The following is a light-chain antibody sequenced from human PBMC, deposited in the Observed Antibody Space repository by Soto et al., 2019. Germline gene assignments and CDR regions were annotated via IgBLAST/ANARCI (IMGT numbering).Light chain of an antibody. CDR3: STYTSTTPLGV. CDR2: GVS. CDR1: SSDVRSYNY. Sequence: QSALTQPASVSGSPGQSITISCTGISSDVRSYNYVSWYQHHPGQAPKLLVYGVSNRPSGVSNRFSGSKSANTASLTISGLLAEDEADYYCSTYTSTTPLGVFGGGTKLTVL. J-gene: IGLJ2*01. V-gene: IGLV2-14*01.